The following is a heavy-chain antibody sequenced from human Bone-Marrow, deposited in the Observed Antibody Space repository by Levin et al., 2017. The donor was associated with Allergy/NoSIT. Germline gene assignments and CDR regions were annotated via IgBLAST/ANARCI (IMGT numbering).Heavy chain of an antibody. CDR3: ARFRYGGNSPFDF. J-gene: IGHJ4*02. CDR1: GGALNNYG. Sequence: ASVKVSCKASGGALNNYGISWVRQAPGQGLEWMGTIVPIFGATNYAPKFQGRVTVTADTYTSTAYIQLTSLNSEDTAVYYCARFRYGGNSPFDFWGQGTVVAVSS. CDR2: IVPIFGAT. D-gene: IGHD4-23*01. V-gene: IGHV1-69*06.